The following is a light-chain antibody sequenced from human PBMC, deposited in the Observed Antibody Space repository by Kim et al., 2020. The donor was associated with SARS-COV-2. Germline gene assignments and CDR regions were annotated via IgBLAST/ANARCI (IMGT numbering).Light chain of an antibody. Sequence: SSELTQPPSVSVAPGKTARITCGGNNIGSKSVHWYQQKPDQAPVLVIYYDSDRPSGIPERFSGSNSGNTATLTISRVEAGEEADYYCQGGDSSSDHPVFG. J-gene: IGLJ3*02. V-gene: IGLV3-21*04. CDR3: QGGDSSSDHPV. CDR2: YDS. CDR1: NIGSKS.